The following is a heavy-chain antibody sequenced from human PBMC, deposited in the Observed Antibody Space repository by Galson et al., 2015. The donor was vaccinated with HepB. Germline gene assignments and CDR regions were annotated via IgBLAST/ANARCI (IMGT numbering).Heavy chain of an antibody. V-gene: IGHV3-33*01. CDR1: GFTFSSYG. CDR3: AREYGYCSRGSCRDAFDI. CDR2: IWYDGSNK. Sequence: SLRLSCAASGFTFSSYGMHWVRQAPGKGLEWVADIWYDGSNKYYADSVKGRFTISRDNSKNTLYLQMNSLRAEDTAVYYCAREYGYCSRGSCRDAFDIWGQGTMVTVSS. D-gene: IGHD2-15*01. J-gene: IGHJ3*02.